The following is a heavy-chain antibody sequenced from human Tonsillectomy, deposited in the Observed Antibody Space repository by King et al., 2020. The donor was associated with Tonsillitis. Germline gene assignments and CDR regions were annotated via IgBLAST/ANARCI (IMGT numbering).Heavy chain of an antibody. Sequence: QLVQSGAEVKKPGEFLKISCKGSGYSFTSYWIGWVRRMPGKGLEWMGIIYPGDSDTRYSPSFQGQVTISVDKSISTAYLQWSSLKASDTAMYYCARQDLDYSNSWGAFDIWGQGTMVTVSS. CDR2: IYPGDSDT. V-gene: IGHV5-51*01. CDR3: ARQDLDYSNSWGAFDI. D-gene: IGHD6-6*01. CDR1: GYSFTSYW. J-gene: IGHJ3*02.